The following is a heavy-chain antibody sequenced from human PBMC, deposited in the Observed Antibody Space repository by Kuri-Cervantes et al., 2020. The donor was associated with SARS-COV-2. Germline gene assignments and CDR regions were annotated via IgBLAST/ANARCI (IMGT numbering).Heavy chain of an antibody. CDR3: AKDADYYDSGGDGMDV. CDR2: ISYDGSNK. D-gene: IGHD3-22*01. Sequence: GGSLRLSCAASGFTFSSYGMHWVRQAPGKGLEWVAVISYDGSNKYYADSVQGRFTISRDNSKNTLYLQMNSLRAEDTAVYYCAKDADYYDSGGDGMDVWGQGTTVTVSS. CDR1: GFTFSSYG. J-gene: IGHJ6*02. V-gene: IGHV3-30*18.